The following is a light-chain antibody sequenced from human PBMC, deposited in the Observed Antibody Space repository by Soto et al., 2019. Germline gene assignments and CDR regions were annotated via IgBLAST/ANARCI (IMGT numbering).Light chain of an antibody. CDR2: GAS. J-gene: IGKJ4*01. CDR3: QQYDSYPLT. V-gene: IGKV1-5*01. Sequence: IQMNQSPSTLSASVGDTVTFTCRASQGISSELGWYQQRPGKAPKVLIYGASNLQSGVPSRFSGSGSGTEFTLTISSLQPDDFATYYCQQYDSYPLTFGGGTKVDI. CDR1: QGISSE.